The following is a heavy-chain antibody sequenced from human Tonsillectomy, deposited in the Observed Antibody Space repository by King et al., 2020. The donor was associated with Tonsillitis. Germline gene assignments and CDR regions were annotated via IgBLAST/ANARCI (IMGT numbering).Heavy chain of an antibody. V-gene: IGHV5-51*01. Sequence: VQLVESGAEVKKPGESLKISCKGSGTSFTNYWIGWVRQMPGKGLEWMGIIYPGDSDTRYSPSFPGQVTISADKALSTAYLQWSSLKASETALYYCARQQTTNYYMDGWGKGTTVTVSS. J-gene: IGHJ6*03. D-gene: IGHD4-11*01. CDR3: ARQQTTNYYMDG. CDR2: IYPGDSDT. CDR1: GTSFTNYW.